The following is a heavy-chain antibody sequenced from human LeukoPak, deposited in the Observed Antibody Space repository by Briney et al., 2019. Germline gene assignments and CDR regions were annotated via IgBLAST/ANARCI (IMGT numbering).Heavy chain of an antibody. V-gene: IGHV3-21*01. Sequence: PGGSLTLSCAASGFTFSTYSMNWVRQAPGKGLEWVSSISSSSSYIYYADSVKGRFTVSRDNAKNSLYLQMNSLRAEDTAVYYCARFALKTPPTDWGQGTLVTVSS. CDR2: ISSSSSYI. J-gene: IGHJ4*02. CDR3: ARFALKTPPTD. CDR1: GFTFSTYS.